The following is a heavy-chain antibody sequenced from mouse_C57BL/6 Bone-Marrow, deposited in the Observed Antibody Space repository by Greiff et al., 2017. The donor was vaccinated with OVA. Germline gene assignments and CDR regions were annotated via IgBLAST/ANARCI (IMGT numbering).Heavy chain of an antibody. J-gene: IGHJ2*01. CDR3: ASGAVVPFDY. CDR2: IDPSDSYT. CDR1: GYTFTSYW. V-gene: IGHV1-59*01. Sequence: QVQLQQPGAELVRPGTSVKLSCKASGYTFTSYWLHWVTQRPGQGLEWIGVIDPSDSYTNYTQTFKGKATLTVDTSSSTAYMQLSSLTSEDSAVYYCASGAVVPFDYWGQGTTLTVSS. D-gene: IGHD3-3*01.